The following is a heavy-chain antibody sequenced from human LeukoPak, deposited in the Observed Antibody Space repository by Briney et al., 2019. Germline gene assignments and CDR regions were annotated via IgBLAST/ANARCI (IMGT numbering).Heavy chain of an antibody. Sequence: SVKVSCKASGFTFTSSAMQWVRQARGQRLEWIGWIVVGSGNTNYAQKFQGRVTMTRDTSTSTVYMELSSLRSEDTAVYYCARDRDFWSGYLYYFDYWGQGTLVTVSS. CDR3: ARDRDFWSGYLYYFDY. J-gene: IGHJ4*02. CDR1: GFTFTSSA. CDR2: IVVGSGNT. V-gene: IGHV1-58*02. D-gene: IGHD3-3*01.